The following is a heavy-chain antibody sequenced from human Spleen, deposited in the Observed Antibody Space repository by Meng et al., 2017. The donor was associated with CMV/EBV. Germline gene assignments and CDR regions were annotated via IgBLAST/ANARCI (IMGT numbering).Heavy chain of an antibody. Sequence: VVLQQWGEGMLKPSETLSLTCAVYGGSFSGYYWSWIRQPPGKGLEWIGEINHSGSTNYNPSLKSRVTISVDTSKNQFSLKLSSVTAADTAVYYCARGGYYVGWGQGTLVTVSS. CDR3: ARGGYYVG. CDR1: GGSFSGYY. CDR2: INHSGST. D-gene: IGHD3-10*02. J-gene: IGHJ4*02. V-gene: IGHV4-34*01.